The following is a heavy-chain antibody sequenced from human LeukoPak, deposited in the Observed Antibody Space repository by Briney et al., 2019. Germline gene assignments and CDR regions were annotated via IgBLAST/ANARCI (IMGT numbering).Heavy chain of an antibody. J-gene: IGHJ4*02. V-gene: IGHV3-33*01. D-gene: IGHD3-22*01. CDR2: IWYDGSNK. Sequence: GGSLRLSCAASGFTFSSYGMHWVRQAPGKGLEWVAVIWYDGSNKYYADSVKGRFTISRDNSKNTLYLQMNSLRAEDTAVYYCHSSGYGSPYYFDYWGQGTLVTVSS. CDR1: GFTFSSYG. CDR3: HSSGYGSPYYFDY.